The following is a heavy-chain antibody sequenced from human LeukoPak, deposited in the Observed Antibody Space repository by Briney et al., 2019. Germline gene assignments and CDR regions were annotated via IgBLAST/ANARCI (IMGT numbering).Heavy chain of an antibody. Sequence: PGGSLRLPCAASGFTFSSYGMHWVCQAPGKGLEWVAVIWYDGSNKYYADSVKGRFTISRDNSKNTLYPQMNSLRAEDTAVYYCARDPYYDSSGLFDAFDIWGQGTMVSVSS. V-gene: IGHV3-33*01. D-gene: IGHD3-22*01. CDR1: GFTFSSYG. J-gene: IGHJ3*02. CDR3: ARDPYYDSSGLFDAFDI. CDR2: IWYDGSNK.